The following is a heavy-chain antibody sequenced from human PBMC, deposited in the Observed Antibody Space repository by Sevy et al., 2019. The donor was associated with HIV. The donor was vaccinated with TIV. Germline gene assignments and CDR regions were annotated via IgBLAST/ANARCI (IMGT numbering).Heavy chain of an antibody. D-gene: IGHD3-22*01. J-gene: IGHJ4*02. CDR3: AGDLGGYYDSSGYYPIDY. CDR2: ISAYNGNT. V-gene: IGHV1-18*01. CDR1: GYTFTSYG. Sequence: ASVKVSCKPSGYTFTSYGISWVRQAPGQGLEWMGWISAYNGNTNDAQKPQGRVTMTTDTSTSTAYMELRSLRSDDTALYFCAGDLGGYYDSSGYYPIDYWGQGTLVTVSS.